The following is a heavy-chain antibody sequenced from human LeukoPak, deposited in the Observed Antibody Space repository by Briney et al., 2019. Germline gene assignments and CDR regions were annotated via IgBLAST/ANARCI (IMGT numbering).Heavy chain of an antibody. J-gene: IGHJ4*02. V-gene: IGHV3-30*04. CDR1: GFTFSSYA. CDR3: AKDHGRIVGASYDY. D-gene: IGHD1-26*01. Sequence: PGGSLRLSCAASGFTFSSYAMHWVRQAPGKGLEWVAVISYDGSNKYYADSVKGRFTISRDNSKNTLYLQMNSLRAEDTAVYYCAKDHGRIVGASYDYWGQGTLVTVSS. CDR2: ISYDGSNK.